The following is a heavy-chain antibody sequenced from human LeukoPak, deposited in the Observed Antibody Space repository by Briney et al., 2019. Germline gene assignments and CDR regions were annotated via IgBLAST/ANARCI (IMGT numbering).Heavy chain of an antibody. J-gene: IGHJ4*02. CDR2: IISSSSYI. V-gene: IGHV3-21*01. CDR3: AREGIVVVPAADNYFDY. D-gene: IGHD2-2*01. CDR1: GFTFSSYG. Sequence: GGSLRLSCAASGFTFSSYGMHWVRQAPGKGLEWVSSIISSSSYIYYADSVKGRFTISRDNAKNSLYLQMNSLRAEDTAVYYCAREGIVVVPAADNYFDYWGQGTLVTVPS.